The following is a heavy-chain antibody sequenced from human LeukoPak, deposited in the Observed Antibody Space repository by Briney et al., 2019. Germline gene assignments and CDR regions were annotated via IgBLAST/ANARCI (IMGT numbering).Heavy chain of an antibody. Sequence: SETLSLTRTVSGGSISSSSYYWGWIRQPPGKGLEWIGSIYYSGSTYYNPSLKSRVTISVDTSKNQFSLKLSSVTAADTAVYYCAREPYSSSWYNWFDPWGQGTLVTVSS. J-gene: IGHJ5*02. CDR1: GGSISSSSYY. CDR2: IYYSGST. CDR3: AREPYSSSWYNWFDP. D-gene: IGHD6-13*01. V-gene: IGHV4-39*07.